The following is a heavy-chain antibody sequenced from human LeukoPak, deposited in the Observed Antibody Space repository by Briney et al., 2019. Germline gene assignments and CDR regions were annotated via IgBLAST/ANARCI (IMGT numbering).Heavy chain of an antibody. V-gene: IGHV1-69-2*01. Sequence: GASVKVSCKASGYTFTDYYMHWVQQAPGKGLEWMGRVDPEDGETIYAEKFQGRVTITADTSTDTAYMELSSLRSEDTAVYYCATGSRDFGSGYFDYWGQGTLVTVSS. CDR1: GYTFTDYY. CDR3: ATGSRDFGSGYFDY. CDR2: VDPEDGET. J-gene: IGHJ4*02. D-gene: IGHD3-3*01.